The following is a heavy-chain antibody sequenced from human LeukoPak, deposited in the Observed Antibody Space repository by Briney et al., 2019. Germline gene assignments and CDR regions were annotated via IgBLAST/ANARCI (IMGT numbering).Heavy chain of an antibody. Sequence: PSETLSLTCAVSGGSISNSNWWSWVRQPPGKGLEWIGEIFHTGSTNYSPSLKSRVTISIDTSKNQFSLKLRSVTAADTAVYYCARRYTSGWSGDLDYWGQGTLVTVSS. J-gene: IGHJ4*02. CDR3: ARRYTSGWSGDLDY. CDR1: GGSISNSNW. D-gene: IGHD6-19*01. V-gene: IGHV4-4*02. CDR2: IFHTGST.